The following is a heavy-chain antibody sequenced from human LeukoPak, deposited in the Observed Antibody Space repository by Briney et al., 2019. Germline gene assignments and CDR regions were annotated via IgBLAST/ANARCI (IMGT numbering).Heavy chain of an antibody. CDR1: GGSISSYY. J-gene: IGHJ4*02. D-gene: IGHD3-3*01. Sequence: PSETLSLTCTVSGGSISSYYWSWIRQPPGKGLEWIGYIYYSGSTNYNPSLKRRVTISVDPSKNQFSLKLSSVTAADTAVYYCARTLDFWSGYYFDYWGQGTLVTVSS. V-gene: IGHV4-59*08. CDR3: ARTLDFWSGYYFDY. CDR2: IYYSGST.